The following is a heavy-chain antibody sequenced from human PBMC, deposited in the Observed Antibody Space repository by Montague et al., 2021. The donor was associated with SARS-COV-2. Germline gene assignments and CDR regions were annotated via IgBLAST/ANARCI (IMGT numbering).Heavy chain of an antibody. V-gene: IGHV2-5*01. CDR3: AHRLLLSALGYFDS. CDR2: IFWNDDK. CDR1: GFSLITDGVG. D-gene: IGHD5-18*01. J-gene: IGHJ4*02. Sequence: PALVKPTQTLTLTCTFSGFSLITDGVGVSWIRQPPGKALEWLALIFWNDDKHYNSSLKNRLTVSKDTSKNQVVLTMTNMDPLDTATYYCAHRLLLSALGYFDSWGQGTLVTVSS.